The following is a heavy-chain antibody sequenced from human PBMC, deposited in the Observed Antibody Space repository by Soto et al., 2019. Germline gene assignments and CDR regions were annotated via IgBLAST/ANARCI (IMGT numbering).Heavy chain of an antibody. CDR3: VVTARRGPFDY. CDR1: GFTFSSYA. D-gene: IGHD2-21*02. V-gene: IGHV3-23*01. J-gene: IGHJ4*02. CDR2: IRGSGGST. Sequence: EVQLLESGGGLVQPGGSLRLSCAASGFTFSSYAMSWVRQAPGKGLEWVSAIRGSGGSTYYADTVKGRFTISGDNSKNALYLRRNSLRAEDTAVYYCVVTARRGPFDYWDQGTLVTVSS.